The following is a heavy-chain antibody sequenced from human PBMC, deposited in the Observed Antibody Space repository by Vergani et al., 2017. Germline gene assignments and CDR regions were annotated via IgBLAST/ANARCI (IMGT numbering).Heavy chain of an antibody. V-gene: IGHV5-51*01. CDR1: EYSFGNYW. CDR2: IYPADSDT. Sequence: EAALVQSGPEMRKPGESLKISCKGSEYSFGNYWIGWVRQMPGKGLEWMVIIYPADSDTGYSPSFQGQVTISADKSISTAFLQWDSLKASDSALYYCARHTTYTDSWGQGTLVTVSS. CDR3: ARHTTYTDS. J-gene: IGHJ4*02. D-gene: IGHD1-1*01.